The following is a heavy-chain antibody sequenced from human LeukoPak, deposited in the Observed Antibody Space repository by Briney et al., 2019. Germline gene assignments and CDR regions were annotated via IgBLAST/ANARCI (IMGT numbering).Heavy chain of an antibody. J-gene: IGHJ4*02. V-gene: IGHV3-23*01. CDR1: GFSFSSYA. D-gene: IGHD5-12*01. CDR3: AREGYSGYDSTPY. CDR2: MSSSDDGR. Sequence: GGSLRLSCATSGFSFSSYAMSWVRQAPGKGLEWVSAMSSSDDGRYYAASVRGRFTISRDTSRSTLYLQMNSLRAEDAAVYYCAREGYSGYDSTPYWGQGTLVTVSS.